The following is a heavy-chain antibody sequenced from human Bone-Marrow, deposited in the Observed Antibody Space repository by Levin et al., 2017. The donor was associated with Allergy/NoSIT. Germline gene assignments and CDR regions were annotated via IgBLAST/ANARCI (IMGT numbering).Heavy chain of an antibody. CDR2: INPNSGGT. Sequence: ASVKVSCKASGYTFTGYYMHWVRQAPGQGLEWMGWINPNSGGTNYAQKFQGRVTMTRDTSISTAYMELSRLRSDDTAVYYCARDSRDGYNYRWFDPWGQGTLVTVSS. V-gene: IGHV1-2*02. J-gene: IGHJ5*02. CDR3: ARDSRDGYNYRWFDP. CDR1: GYTFTGYY. D-gene: IGHD5-24*01.